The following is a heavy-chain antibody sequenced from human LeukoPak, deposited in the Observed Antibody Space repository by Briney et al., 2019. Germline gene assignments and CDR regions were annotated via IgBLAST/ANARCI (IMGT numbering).Heavy chain of an antibody. J-gene: IGHJ3*02. CDR2: IKEDGSES. D-gene: IGHD6-19*01. CDR1: GFTLSSYW. Sequence: GGSLRLSCAASGFTLSSYWMTWVRQAPGKGLEWVANIKEDGSESYYVDSVKGRFTISRDNAKNSLYLQMNSLRAEDTAVYYCARGVAGFDIWGQGTMVTVSS. V-gene: IGHV3-7*03. CDR3: ARGVAGFDI.